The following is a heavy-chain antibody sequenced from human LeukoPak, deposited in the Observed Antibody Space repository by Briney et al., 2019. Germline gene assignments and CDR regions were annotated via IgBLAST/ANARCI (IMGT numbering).Heavy chain of an antibody. CDR1: GGSISSSSYY. CDR2: IYYSGST. CDR3: ARARGRITMIVNAPNLYFDY. Sequence: SETLSPTCTVSGGSISSSSYYWGWIRQPPGKGLEWIGSIYYSGSTYYNPSLKSRVTIAVDTSKNQFSLKLSSVIAADTAVYYCARARGRITMIVNAPNLYFDYWGQGTLVTVSS. J-gene: IGHJ4*02. D-gene: IGHD3-22*01. V-gene: IGHV4-39*07.